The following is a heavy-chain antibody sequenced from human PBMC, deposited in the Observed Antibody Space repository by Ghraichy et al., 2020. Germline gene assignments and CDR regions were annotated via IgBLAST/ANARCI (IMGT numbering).Heavy chain of an antibody. Sequence: ASVKVSCKASGDTFSSYGISWVRQAPGQGLEWMGGIIAHNGNTNYAQKFQGRVTMTTDTSTSTAYMELRSLRSDDTAVYYCAGEMATTEYDYDYWSLGTVLIGSS. D-gene: IGHD5-24*01. CDR1: GDTFSSYG. V-gene: IGHV1-18*01. J-gene: IGHJ4*02. CDR3: AGEMATTEYDYDY. CDR2: IIAHNGNT.